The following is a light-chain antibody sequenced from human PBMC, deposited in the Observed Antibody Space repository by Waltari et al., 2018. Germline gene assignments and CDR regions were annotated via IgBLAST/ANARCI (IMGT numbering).Light chain of an antibody. CDR2: DVD. J-gene: IGLJ3*02. Sequence: QSALTQTATVSGSPGQSITISCSGASSDIGKYNLVSWYQQHPGKAPTLIVYDVDKRPSGVSERVSGSKSGNTAFLTVSGLQTADEADYYCCSYAGSAVSVFGGGTKLTVL. CDR3: CSYAGSAVSV. V-gene: IGLV2-23*02. CDR1: SSDIGKYNL.